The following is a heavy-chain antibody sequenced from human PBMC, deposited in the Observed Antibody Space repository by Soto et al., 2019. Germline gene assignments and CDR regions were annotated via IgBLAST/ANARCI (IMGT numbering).Heavy chain of an antibody. J-gene: IGHJ6*03. V-gene: IGHV3-7*04. CDR2: IKQDGREK. D-gene: IGHD2-15*01. Sequence: GGSLRLSCAASGFTFSSYWMSWVRQAPGKGLEWVANIKQDGREKYYVDSVKGRFTISRDNDKNSLYLQMNSLRAEDTAVYYCARVGVVLVDYYYYYMDVWGKGTTVTVSS. CDR3: ARVGVVLVDYYYYYMDV. CDR1: GFTFSSYW.